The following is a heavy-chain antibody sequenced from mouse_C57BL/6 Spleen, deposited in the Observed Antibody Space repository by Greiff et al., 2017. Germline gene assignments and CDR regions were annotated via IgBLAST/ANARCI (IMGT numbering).Heavy chain of an antibody. V-gene: IGHV1-18*01. Sequence: VQLKQSGPELVKPGASVKIPCKASGYTFTDYNMDWVKQSHGKSLEWIGDINPNNGGTIYNQKFKGKATLTVDKSSSTAYMELRSLTSEDTAVYYCARRYGTGYWYFDVWGTGTTVTVSS. J-gene: IGHJ1*03. CDR3: ARRYGTGYWYFDV. CDR2: INPNNGGT. D-gene: IGHD2-1*01. CDR1: GYTFTDYN.